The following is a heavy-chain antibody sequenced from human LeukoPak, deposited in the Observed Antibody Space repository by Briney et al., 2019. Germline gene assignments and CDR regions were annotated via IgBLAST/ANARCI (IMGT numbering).Heavy chain of an antibody. Sequence: GGSLRLSCAASGFTFSSYSMNWVRQAPGKGLEWVSSISSSSSYIYYADSVKGRFTISRDNAKNSLYLQMNSLRAEDTAVYYCASDTIAVAGPNWFDPWGQGTLVTVSS. D-gene: IGHD6-19*01. J-gene: IGHJ5*02. CDR3: ASDTIAVAGPNWFDP. CDR2: ISSSSSYI. CDR1: GFTFSSYS. V-gene: IGHV3-21*01.